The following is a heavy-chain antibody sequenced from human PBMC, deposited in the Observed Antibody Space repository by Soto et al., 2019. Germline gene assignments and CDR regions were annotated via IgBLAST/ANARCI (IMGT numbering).Heavy chain of an antibody. D-gene: IGHD1-7*01. Sequence: QITLKESGPTQVQPTQTLTLTCTFSGFSLTADGSGVGWIRQPPGKALEWLALIWWNDDERYSPSLNNRLTIARGTSRNQVVLTMTNVDPVDTATYYCAHPYNGNFYSFDSWGQGTLVTVSP. V-gene: IGHV2-5*01. J-gene: IGHJ4*02. CDR2: IWWNDDE. CDR3: AHPYNGNFYSFDS. CDR1: GFSLTADGSG.